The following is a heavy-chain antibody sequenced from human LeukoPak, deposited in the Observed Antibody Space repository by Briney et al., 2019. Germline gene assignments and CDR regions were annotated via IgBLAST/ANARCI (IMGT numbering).Heavy chain of an antibody. Sequence: PGGSLRLSCAASGFTFSSYSVNWIRQAPGKGLEWVSSISSSSSYIYYADSVKGRFTISRDNAKNSLYLQMNSLRAEDTAVYYCARDRYTPGDYYYYGMDVWGQGTTVTVSS. CDR3: ARDRYTPGDYYYYGMDV. D-gene: IGHD5-12*01. CDR1: GFTFSSYS. CDR2: ISSSSSYI. V-gene: IGHV3-21*01. J-gene: IGHJ6*02.